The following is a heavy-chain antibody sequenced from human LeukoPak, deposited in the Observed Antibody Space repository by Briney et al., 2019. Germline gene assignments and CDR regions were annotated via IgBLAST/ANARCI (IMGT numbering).Heavy chain of an antibody. CDR1: GFTFSSYS. V-gene: IGHV3-21*01. CDR2: ISTSSSYI. Sequence: GGSLRLSCAASGFTFSSYSMNWVRQAPGKGLEWVSSISTSSSYIYYADSVKGRFTISRDNAKNSLYLQMNSLRAEDTAVYYCARDREVTTVTTSYFDHWGQGTLVTVSS. D-gene: IGHD4-17*01. CDR3: ARDREVTTVTTSYFDH. J-gene: IGHJ4*02.